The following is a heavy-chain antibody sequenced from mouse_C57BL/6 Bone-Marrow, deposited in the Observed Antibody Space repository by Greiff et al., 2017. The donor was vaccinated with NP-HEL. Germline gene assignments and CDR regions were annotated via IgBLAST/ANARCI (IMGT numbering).Heavy chain of an antibody. CDR3: ASSYYGSRSWFAY. CDR2: ISNLGYSI. Sequence: EVKLVESGGGLVQPGGSLKLSCAASGFTFSDYGLAWVRQAPRKGPAGVAFISNLGYSIYYADTVTGRVTISRENAKNTLYLEMSCLRSEDTAMYYCASSYYGSRSWFAYWGQGTLVTVSS. J-gene: IGHJ3*01. V-gene: IGHV5-15*01. D-gene: IGHD1-1*01. CDR1: GFTFSDYG.